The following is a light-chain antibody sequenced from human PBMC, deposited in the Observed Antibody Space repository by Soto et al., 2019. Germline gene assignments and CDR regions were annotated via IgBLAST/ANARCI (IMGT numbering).Light chain of an antibody. Sequence: EAVLTQSPATLPVTLGQPASISCRSSLSLVYSDGNIYFNWFQQRPGHSPRRLIYKVSSRDSGVXAXXSGSGSGNDFTLKISSVEAEDVAVYYCMQAAYGPYTVGQGTRLEIK. CDR2: KVS. V-gene: IGKV2-30*01. CDR3: MQAAYGPYT. CDR1: LSLVYSDGNIY. J-gene: IGKJ2*01.